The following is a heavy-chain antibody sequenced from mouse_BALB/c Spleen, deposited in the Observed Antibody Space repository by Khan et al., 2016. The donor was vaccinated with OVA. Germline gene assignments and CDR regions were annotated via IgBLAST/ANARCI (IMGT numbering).Heavy chain of an antibody. Sequence: EVELVESGGGLVKPGGSLKLSCAASGFTFSNYAMSWVRQTPEKRLEWVATISSGGSYTYYPDSVVGRITIPRDNSKNTLYLQMSSLSSEDTAIYYCAGWLFNTVVATPFAYWGQGTLVTVSA. CDR3: AGWLFNTVVATPFAY. J-gene: IGHJ3*01. CDR2: ISSGGSYT. D-gene: IGHD1-1*01. V-gene: IGHV5-9-3*01. CDR1: GFTFSNYA.